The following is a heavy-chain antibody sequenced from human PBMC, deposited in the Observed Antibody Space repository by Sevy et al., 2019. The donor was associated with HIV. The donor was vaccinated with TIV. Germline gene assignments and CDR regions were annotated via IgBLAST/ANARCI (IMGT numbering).Heavy chain of an antibody. CDR3: ARGGVTGTSDY. Sequence: GGSLRLSCAASGFTFSSYWMSWVRQAPGKGLEWVANIKQVGSEKYYVDSVKGRFTISRDNAKNSVYLQMNSLRAEDTAVYYCARGGVTGTSDYWGQGTLVTVSS. CDR2: IKQVGSEK. D-gene: IGHD1-7*01. V-gene: IGHV3-7*01. CDR1: GFTFSSYW. J-gene: IGHJ4*02.